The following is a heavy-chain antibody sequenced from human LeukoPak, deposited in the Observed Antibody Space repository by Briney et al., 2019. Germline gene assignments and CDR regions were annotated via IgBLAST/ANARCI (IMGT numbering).Heavy chain of an antibody. Sequence: PGGSLRLSCVASGFTFSNFGMHWVRQAPGKGLEWVAVISYDAKNEYYTDSVKGRITISRDNAKNTLYLQMNSLRADDTAVYYCAKAPVGPSDSYWGQGTLVTVSS. CDR1: GFTFSNFG. CDR2: ISYDAKNE. CDR3: AKAPVGPSDSY. D-gene: IGHD1-26*01. V-gene: IGHV3-30*18. J-gene: IGHJ4*02.